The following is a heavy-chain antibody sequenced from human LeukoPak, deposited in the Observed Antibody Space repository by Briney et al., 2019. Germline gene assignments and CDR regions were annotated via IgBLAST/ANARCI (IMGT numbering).Heavy chain of an antibody. J-gene: IGHJ4*02. Sequence: SVKVSCKASGGTFNNYAISWVRQAPGQGLEWMGRIVPVFDIVNYAQMFQGRVTLTADKSTRTAYMELSGLRSEDTAVYYCARARKNSYGYGYWGQGTLVTVSS. V-gene: IGHV1-69*04. CDR3: ARARKNSYGYGY. CDR2: IVPVFDIV. D-gene: IGHD5-18*01. CDR1: GGTFNNYA.